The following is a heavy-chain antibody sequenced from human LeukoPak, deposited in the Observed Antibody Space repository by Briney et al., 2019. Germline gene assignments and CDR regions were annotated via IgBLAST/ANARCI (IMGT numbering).Heavy chain of an antibody. CDR2: ISGSGSTI. CDR1: GFIFSSYS. D-gene: IGHD3-10*01. J-gene: IGHJ2*01. CDR3: AKSSGSVFYWGWYFDL. V-gene: IGHV3-48*01. Sequence: GGSLRLSCGASGFIFSSYSMNWVRQAPGKGLEWVSYISGSGSTIYYADSVKGRFTISRDNAKNSLYLQMNSLRAEDTAVYYCAKSSGSVFYWGWYFDLWGRGTLVTVSS.